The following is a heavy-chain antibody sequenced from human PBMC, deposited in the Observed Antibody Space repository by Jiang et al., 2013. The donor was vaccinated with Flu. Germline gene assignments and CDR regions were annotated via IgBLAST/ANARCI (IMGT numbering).Heavy chain of an antibody. CDR3: ASIFIGVGLELTDY. J-gene: IGHJ4*02. Sequence: LEWVANINQDGSETYYADSVKGRFTISRDNAKNSLYLQLNSLRAEDTAVYYCASIFIGVGLELTDYWGQGTLVT. CDR2: INQDGSET. D-gene: IGHD4-11*01. V-gene: IGHV3-7*03.